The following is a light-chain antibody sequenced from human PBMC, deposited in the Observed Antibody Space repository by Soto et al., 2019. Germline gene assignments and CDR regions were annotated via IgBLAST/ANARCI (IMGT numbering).Light chain of an antibody. CDR2: DTS. CDR1: QSISRY. CDR3: QQRSNLPLFT. J-gene: IGKJ3*01. Sequence: EIVLTQSPATLSLSPGEGATLSCRASQSISRYLAWYQQKPGQAPRLLIYDTSKRAIGIPARFSGSGSGTDFTLTISSLEPEDFGVYYCQQRSNLPLFTFGPGTKWISN. V-gene: IGKV3-11*01.